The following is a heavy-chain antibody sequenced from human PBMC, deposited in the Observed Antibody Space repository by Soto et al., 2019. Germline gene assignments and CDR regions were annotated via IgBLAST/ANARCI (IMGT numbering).Heavy chain of an antibody. Sequence: PSETLSLTCAVSGGSISSGGYSWSWVRQAPGKGLEWVSVIYSGGSTDYADSVKDRFTISRDNSKNTLYLQMNSLRVDDTAVYYCARGVTTVTTFDYWGQGTLVTVSS. V-gene: IGHV3-53*01. CDR1: GGSISSGGYS. CDR3: ARGVTTVTTFDY. J-gene: IGHJ4*02. D-gene: IGHD4-17*01. CDR2: IYSGGST.